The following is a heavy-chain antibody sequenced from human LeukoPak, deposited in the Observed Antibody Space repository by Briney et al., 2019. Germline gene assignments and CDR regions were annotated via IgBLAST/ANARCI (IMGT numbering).Heavy chain of an antibody. CDR3: ARVGGPYYYGMDV. CDR2: IYYSGST. D-gene: IGHD2-15*01. CDR1: GGSISSSNW. Sequence: SETLSLTCAVSGGSISSSNWWSWVRQPPGKGLEWIGYIYYSGSTNYNPSLKSRVTISVDTSKNQFSLKLNSVTAADTAVYYCARVGGPYYYGMDVWGQGTTVTVSS. J-gene: IGHJ6*02. V-gene: IGHV4-4*02.